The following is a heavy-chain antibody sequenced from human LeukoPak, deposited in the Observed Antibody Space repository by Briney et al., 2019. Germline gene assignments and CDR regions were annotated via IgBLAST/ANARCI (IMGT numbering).Heavy chain of an antibody. Sequence: ASVKVSCKASGGTFSSYAICWVRQAPGQGLEWMGGIIPIFGTANYAQKFQGRVTITADESTSTAYMELSSLRSEDTAVYYCAREPYCSGGSCSSAPLDYWGQGTLVTVSS. V-gene: IGHV1-69*13. D-gene: IGHD2-15*01. J-gene: IGHJ4*02. CDR1: GGTFSSYA. CDR3: AREPYCSGGSCSSAPLDY. CDR2: IIPIFGTA.